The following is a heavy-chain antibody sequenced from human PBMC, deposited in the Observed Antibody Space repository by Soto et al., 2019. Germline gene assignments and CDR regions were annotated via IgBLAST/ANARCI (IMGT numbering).Heavy chain of an antibody. Sequence: GASVKVSCKASGYTFTSYAMHWVRQAPGQRLEWMGWINAGNGNTKYSQKFQGRVTITRDTSASTAYMELSSLRSEDTAVYYCAREYYDILTGYVGPVDDAFDIWGQGTMVTVSS. CDR3: AREYYDILTGYVGPVDDAFDI. D-gene: IGHD3-9*01. CDR2: INAGNGNT. V-gene: IGHV1-3*01. CDR1: GYTFTSYA. J-gene: IGHJ3*02.